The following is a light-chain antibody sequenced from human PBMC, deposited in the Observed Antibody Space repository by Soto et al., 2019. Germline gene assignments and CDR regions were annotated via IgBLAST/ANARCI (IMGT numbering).Light chain of an antibody. V-gene: IGKV1-5*03. J-gene: IGKJ1*01. CDR2: KAS. Sequence: DIPMTQSPSTLSGSVGDRVTIPCRASQTISSWLAWYQQKPGKAPKLLIYKASTLKSGVPSRFSGSGSGTEFTLTISSLQPDDFATYYCQHSNIYSEAFGQGTKV. CDR1: QTISSW. CDR3: QHSNIYSEA.